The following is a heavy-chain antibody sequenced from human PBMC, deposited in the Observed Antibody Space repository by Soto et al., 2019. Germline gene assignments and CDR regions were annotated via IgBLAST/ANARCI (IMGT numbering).Heavy chain of an antibody. Sequence: EVQLLESGGGLVQPGGSLRLFCAASGFTFSNYAMTWVRQAPGNGLEWVSTITSGGDTYFGDTVKGRFTISRDISKSTLYLQMDSLRAEDTAVYYCAKTDKFNSQSSGWANRFDSWGQGTLVTVSS. D-gene: IGHD6-19*01. V-gene: IGHV3-23*01. J-gene: IGHJ4*02. CDR3: AKTDKFNSQSSGWANRFDS. CDR2: ITSGGDT. CDR1: GFTFSNYA.